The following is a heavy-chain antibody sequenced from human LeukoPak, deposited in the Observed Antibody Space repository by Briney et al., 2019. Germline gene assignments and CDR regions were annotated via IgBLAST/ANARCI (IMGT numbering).Heavy chain of an antibody. CDR3: ARVPKDGYSYGFYDF. D-gene: IGHD5-18*01. V-gene: IGHV3-48*03. Sequence: PGGSLRLSCAASGFTFSSYDMNWVRQAPGKGLECISYISTSGSITLYADSVKGRFTISRDNARNSLYMQMNSLRPEDTAVYYCARVPKDGYSYGFYDFWSHGILVTVAS. J-gene: IGHJ4*01. CDR2: ISTSGSIT. CDR1: GFTFSSYD.